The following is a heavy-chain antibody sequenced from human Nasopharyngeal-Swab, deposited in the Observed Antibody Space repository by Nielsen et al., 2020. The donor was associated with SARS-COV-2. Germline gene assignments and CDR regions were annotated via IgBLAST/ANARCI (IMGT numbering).Heavy chain of an antibody. J-gene: IGHJ4*02. Sequence: SGPTLVKPTQTLTLTCTFSGFSLSTSGVGVGWIRQPPGKALEWLALIYWDDDKRYSPSLKSRLTITKDTSKNQVVLTMTNMSPLSPSPFFFAPLSLCSGYPRYWGQGTLVTVSS. CDR3: APLSLCSGYPRY. V-gene: IGHV2-5*02. CDR2: IYWDDDK. CDR1: GFSLSTSGVG. D-gene: IGHD3-3*01.